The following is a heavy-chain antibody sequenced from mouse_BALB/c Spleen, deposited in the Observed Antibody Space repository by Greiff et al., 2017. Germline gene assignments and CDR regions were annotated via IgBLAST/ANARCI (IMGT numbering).Heavy chain of an antibody. CDR3: ARHDGGYQYYFDY. D-gene: IGHD1-1*01. J-gene: IGHJ2*01. CDR2: ISSGGGST. V-gene: IGHV5-12-1*01. CDR1: GFAFSSYD. Sequence: EVKLMESGGGLVKPGGSLKLSCAASGFAFSSYDMSWVRQTPEKRLEWVAYISSGGGSTYYTDTVKGRFTISRDNAKNTQYLQMSSLKSEDTAMYDCARHDGGYQYYFDYWGQGTTLTVSS.